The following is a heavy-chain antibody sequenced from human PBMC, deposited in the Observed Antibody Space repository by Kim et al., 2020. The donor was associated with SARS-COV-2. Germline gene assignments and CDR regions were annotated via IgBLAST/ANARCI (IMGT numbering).Heavy chain of an antibody. CDR1: GYSFTSYW. D-gene: IGHD3-22*01. J-gene: IGHJ5*02. V-gene: IGHV5-51*01. Sequence: GESLKISCKGSGYSFTSYWIGWVRQMPGKGLEWMGIIYPGDSDTRYSPSFQGQVTISADKSISTAYLQWSSLKASDTAMYYCARLVYDSSGYPTHINWFDPWGQGTMVTVSS. CDR2: IYPGDSDT. CDR3: ARLVYDSSGYPTHINWFDP.